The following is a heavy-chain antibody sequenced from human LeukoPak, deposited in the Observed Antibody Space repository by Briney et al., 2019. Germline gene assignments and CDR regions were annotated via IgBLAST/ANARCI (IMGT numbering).Heavy chain of an antibody. CDR1: GFTFSSHG. Sequence: GGSLRLSCAASGFTFSSHGMNWVRQAPGKGLEWVSYISGSSSNIYYADSVKGRFSISRDNAKNSLYLQMNSLRDDDTGIYYCARDRRGYYDSSSPEGTFDYWGQGTLVTVSS. J-gene: IGHJ4*02. D-gene: IGHD3-22*01. CDR3: ARDRRGYYDSSSPEGTFDY. CDR2: ISGSSSNI. V-gene: IGHV3-48*02.